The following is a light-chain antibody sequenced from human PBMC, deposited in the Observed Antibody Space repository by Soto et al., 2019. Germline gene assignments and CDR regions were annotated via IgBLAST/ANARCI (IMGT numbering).Light chain of an antibody. Sequence: QSVLTQSPSASETRGQRVSISCSGRTSNIGSNSVSWYQHLPGTAPKLLIYYNNKRPSGVPDRISGSKSGTSASLVISGLQSEDEADYYCAAWYDSLNGYFFGTGTKVTVL. CDR3: AAWYDSLNGYF. CDR1: TSNIGSNS. J-gene: IGLJ1*01. CDR2: YNN. V-gene: IGLV1-44*01.